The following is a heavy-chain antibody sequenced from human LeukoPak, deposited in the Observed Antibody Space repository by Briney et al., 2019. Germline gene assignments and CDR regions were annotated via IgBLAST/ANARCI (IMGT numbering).Heavy chain of an antibody. Sequence: GGSLSLSCAASGFTFDDYVMRWVRQAPGKGLEWVSCICWSGNTICNAYFVRGVFTSSRATAKNSLYLQMNSLIPEDTAFHYCAKEITGSEAYFDSWGQGTLVTVSS. CDR3: AKEITGSEAYFDS. D-gene: IGHD1-26*01. CDR2: ICWSGNTI. V-gene: IGHV3-9*01. CDR1: GFTFDDYV. J-gene: IGHJ4*02.